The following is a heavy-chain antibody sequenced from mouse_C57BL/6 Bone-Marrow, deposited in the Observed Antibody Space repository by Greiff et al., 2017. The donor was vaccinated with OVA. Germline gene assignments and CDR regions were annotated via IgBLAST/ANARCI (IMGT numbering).Heavy chain of an antibody. J-gene: IGHJ2*01. CDR1: GYTFTSYG. CDR2: IYPRSGNT. CDR3: AMGLRDY. Sequence: QVQLKQSGAELARPGASVKLSCKASGYTFTSYGISWVKQRTGQGLEWIGEIYPRSGNTYYNEKFKGKATLTADKSSSTAYMELRSLTSEDSAVYFCAMGLRDYWGQGTTLTVSS. V-gene: IGHV1-81*01. D-gene: IGHD2-2*01.